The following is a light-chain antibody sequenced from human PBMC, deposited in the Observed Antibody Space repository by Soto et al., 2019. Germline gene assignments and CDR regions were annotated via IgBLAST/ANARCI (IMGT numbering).Light chain of an antibody. CDR2: GAS. CDR3: QQYGSSPWT. V-gene: IGKV3-20*01. Sequence: EIVLSQSPGTLSLSPGERAPLSCRAKQSVSRSYFAWDQQKAGQAPRLPNYGASSRATGIPDRVSCRWAGASFTLTISRLEPEGFAGDYCQQYGSSPWTFGQGTKVDIK. CDR1: QSVSRSY. J-gene: IGKJ1*01.